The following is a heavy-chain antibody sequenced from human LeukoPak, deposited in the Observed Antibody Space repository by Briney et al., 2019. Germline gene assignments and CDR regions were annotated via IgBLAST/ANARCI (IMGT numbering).Heavy chain of an antibody. CDR1: GFTFSSYW. CDR2: INSDGSST. J-gene: IGHJ5*02. V-gene: IGHV3-74*01. CDR3: AREHGVVISRGRRYNWFDP. Sequence: GGSLRLSCAASGFTFSSYWMHWVRQAPGKGLVWVSRINSDGSSTSYADSVKGRFTISRDNAKNTLYLQMNSLRAEDTAVYYRAREHGVVISRGRRYNWFDPWGQGTLVTVSS. D-gene: IGHD3-3*01.